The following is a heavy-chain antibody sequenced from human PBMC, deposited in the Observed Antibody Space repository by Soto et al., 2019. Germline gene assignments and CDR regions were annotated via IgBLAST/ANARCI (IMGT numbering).Heavy chain of an antibody. CDR3: ARSSSSWPHY. D-gene: IGHD2-2*01. CDR2: ISDTGGGT. J-gene: IGHJ4*02. V-gene: IGHV3-23*01. CDR1: GFTFSAHA. Sequence: GGSLRLSCATSGFTFSAHAMSWVRQAPGKGLEWVSGISDTGGGTYYADSVKGRFTISRDTSKNTLYLQMDSLRAEDTAVYYCARSSSSWPHYWGQGTLVTVSS.